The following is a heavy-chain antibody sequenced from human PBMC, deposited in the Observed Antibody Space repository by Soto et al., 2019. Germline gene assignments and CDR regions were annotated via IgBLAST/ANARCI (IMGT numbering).Heavy chain of an antibody. V-gene: IGHV4-31*11. CDR3: ARDVYGDYLGYFDS. D-gene: IGHD4-17*01. J-gene: IGHJ4*02. CDR2: IYSSGKT. Sequence: SETLALTCAVSGGSINSGGYYWSWIRQHPGKGLEWIGYIYSSGKTYYHPSLKSRLTISIDTSKNQFSLKLSSVTAADTAVYYCARDVYGDYLGYFDSWGQGILVTVSS. CDR1: GGSINSGGYY.